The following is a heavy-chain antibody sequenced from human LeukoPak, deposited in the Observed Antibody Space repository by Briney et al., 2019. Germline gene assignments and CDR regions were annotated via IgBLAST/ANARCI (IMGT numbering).Heavy chain of an antibody. CDR2: ISYDGSNK. Sequence: GGSLRLSCAASGFTFSSHAMSWVRQAPGKGLEWVAVISYDGSNKYYADSVKGRFTISRDNSKNTLYLQMNSLRAEDTAVYYCARDRAAAGYDAFDIWGQGTMVTVSS. CDR3: ARDRAAAGYDAFDI. D-gene: IGHD6-13*01. J-gene: IGHJ3*02. CDR1: GFTFSSHA. V-gene: IGHV3-30-3*01.